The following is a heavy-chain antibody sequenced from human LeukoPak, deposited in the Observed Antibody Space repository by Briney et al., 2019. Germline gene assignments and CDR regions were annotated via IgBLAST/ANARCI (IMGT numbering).Heavy chain of an antibody. V-gene: IGHV3-23*01. CDR1: GFTFSSYA. Sequence: GGSLRLSCAAPGFTFSSYAMSWVRQAPGKGLEWVSAISGSGGSTYYADSVRGRFTISRDNSKNTLYLQMNSLRAEDTAVYYCAKEKWLVRAYDYWGQGTLVTVSS. J-gene: IGHJ4*02. CDR2: ISGSGGST. D-gene: IGHD6-19*01. CDR3: AKEKWLVRAYDY.